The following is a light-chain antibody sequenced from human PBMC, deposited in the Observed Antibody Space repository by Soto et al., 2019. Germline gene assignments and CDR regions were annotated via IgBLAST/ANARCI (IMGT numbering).Light chain of an antibody. CDR3: SSYTTTTPVL. V-gene: IGLV2-14*03. Sequence: QSALTQPASVSGSPGQSITISCTGSSSDVGGYNFVSWYQQHPGKASKLMIYDVSNRPSGVSNRFSGSKSGNTASLTISGLHAEDEADYYCSSYTTTTPVLFGGGTKLTVL. CDR2: DVS. J-gene: IGLJ2*01. CDR1: SSDVGGYNF.